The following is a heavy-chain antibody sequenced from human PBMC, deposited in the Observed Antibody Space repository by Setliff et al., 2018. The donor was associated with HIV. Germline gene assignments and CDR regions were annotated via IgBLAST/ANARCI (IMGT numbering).Heavy chain of an antibody. J-gene: IGHJ3*02. V-gene: IGHV4-4*02. CDR3: TRRDNSVSGYYTDHAFDI. Sequence: ASETLSLTCAVSGDSVTTSSWWSWVRQSPGNGLEWIGEIYRSGSTNYNPSLKSRVTISLDKSKNQFSLKVNSVTAADTAVYYCTRRDNSVSGYYTDHAFDIWGQGTLVTVSS. CDR1: GDSVTTSSW. D-gene: IGHD3-22*01. CDR2: IYRSGST.